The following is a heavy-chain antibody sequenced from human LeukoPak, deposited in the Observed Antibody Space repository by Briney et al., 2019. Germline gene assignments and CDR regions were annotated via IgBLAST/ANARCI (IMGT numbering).Heavy chain of an antibody. D-gene: IGHD3-22*01. CDR1: GYTFTSYG. V-gene: IGHV1-18*01. Sequence: ASVKVSCKASGYTFTSYGISWVRQAPGQGLEWMGWISAYNGNTNYAQKLQGRVTMTTDTSTSTAYMELRSLRSDDTAVYYCASTYRGDSSGYYFDYWGQGTLSPSPQ. CDR3: ASTYRGDSSGYYFDY. CDR2: ISAYNGNT. J-gene: IGHJ4*02.